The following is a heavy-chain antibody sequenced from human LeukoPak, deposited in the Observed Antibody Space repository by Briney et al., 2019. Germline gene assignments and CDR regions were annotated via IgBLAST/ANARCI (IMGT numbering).Heavy chain of an antibody. CDR3: AKDLIMYYYGSGSDY. D-gene: IGHD3-10*01. CDR1: AFTVSTNY. V-gene: IGHV3-23*01. CDR2: ISGSGGST. J-gene: IGHJ4*02. Sequence: GGSLRLSCAASAFTVSTNYMSWVRQAPGKGLEWVSAISGSGGSTYYADSVKGRFTISRENSKNTLYLQMNSLRAEDTAVYYCAKDLIMYYYGSGSDYWGQGTLVTVSS.